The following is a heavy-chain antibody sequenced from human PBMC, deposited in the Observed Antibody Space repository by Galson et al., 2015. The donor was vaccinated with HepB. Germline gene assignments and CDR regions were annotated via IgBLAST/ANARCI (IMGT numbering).Heavy chain of an antibody. Sequence: SLRLSCAASGFTFSSYSMNWVRQAPGKGLEWVSYISSSSSTIYYADSVKGRFTISRDNAKNSLYLQMNSLRDEDTAVYYCARHRSRIAAAGNYGMDVWGQGTTVTVSS. D-gene: IGHD6-13*01. CDR3: ARHRSRIAAAGNYGMDV. CDR2: ISSSSSTI. CDR1: GFTFSSYS. V-gene: IGHV3-48*02. J-gene: IGHJ6*02.